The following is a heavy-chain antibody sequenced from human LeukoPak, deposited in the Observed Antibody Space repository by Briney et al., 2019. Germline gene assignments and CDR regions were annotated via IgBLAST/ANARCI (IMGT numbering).Heavy chain of an antibody. J-gene: IGHJ4*02. Sequence: SETLSLTCTVSGGSISSYYWSWIRQPPGKGLEWIGEINHSGSTNYNPSLKSRVTISVDTSKNQFSLKLSSVTAADTAVYYRARLGYYYDSSGYFSYFDYWGQGTLVTVSS. V-gene: IGHV4-34*01. CDR3: ARLGYYYDSSGYFSYFDY. CDR2: INHSGST. D-gene: IGHD3-22*01. CDR1: GGSISSYY.